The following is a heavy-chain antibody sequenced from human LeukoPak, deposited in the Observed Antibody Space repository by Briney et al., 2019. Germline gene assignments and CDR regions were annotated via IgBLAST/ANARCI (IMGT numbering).Heavy chain of an antibody. J-gene: IGHJ4*02. Sequence: GGSLRLSCAASGFTFSSYAMSWVRQAPGKGLEWVSAISGSGGSTYYADSVKGRFTISRDNSKNTLYLQMNSLRAEDTAVYYCAKKLGSGSYNEWNYFDYWGQGTLVTVSS. CDR2: ISGSGGST. CDR1: GFTFSSYA. CDR3: AKKLGSGSYNEWNYFDY. D-gene: IGHD1-26*01. V-gene: IGHV3-23*01.